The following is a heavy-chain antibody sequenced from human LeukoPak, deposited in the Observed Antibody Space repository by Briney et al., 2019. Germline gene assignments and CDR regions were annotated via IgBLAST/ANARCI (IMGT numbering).Heavy chain of an antibody. Sequence: GGSLRLSCAASGFTDSSNYMSWVRQAPGKGLEWVSVIYSGGSTYYADSVKGRFTISRDNSKNTLYLQMNSLRAEDTAVYYCARLLSGAFDIWGQGTMVTVSS. V-gene: IGHV3-53*01. CDR3: ARLLSGAFDI. CDR1: GFTDSSNY. D-gene: IGHD3-10*01. J-gene: IGHJ3*02. CDR2: IYSGGST.